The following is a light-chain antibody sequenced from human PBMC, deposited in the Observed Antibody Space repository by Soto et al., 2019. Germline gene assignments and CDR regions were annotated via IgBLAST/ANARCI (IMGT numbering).Light chain of an antibody. J-gene: IGKJ2*01. V-gene: IGKV2-28*01. CDR3: MQALQTPYT. CDR1: QSLLHSNGYNY. Sequence: EIVMTQSPLSLPVTPGESASITCRTSQSLLHSNGYNYLDWYLQKPGQSPQLLMYLGSNRASGVTDRFSGSGSGTDFTLKISSVEAEDVGVYYCMQALQTPYTFGQGTKLEIK. CDR2: LGS.